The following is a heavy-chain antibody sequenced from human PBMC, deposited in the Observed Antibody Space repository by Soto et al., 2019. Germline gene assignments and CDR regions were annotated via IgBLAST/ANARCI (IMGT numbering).Heavy chain of an antibody. Sequence: EVQLVESGGGLIQPGGSLRLSCVASGFTVSSNYMSWVRQAPGKGLEWVSLIYSGGSTHYADSARGRFTISRDNSKNTLYLQMNSLRAEDTAVDYCARARAYGSGSYHYFDYWGQGTLVTVSS. V-gene: IGHV3-53*01. J-gene: IGHJ4*02. D-gene: IGHD3-10*01. CDR1: GFTVSSNY. CDR2: IYSGGST. CDR3: ARARAYGSGSYHYFDY.